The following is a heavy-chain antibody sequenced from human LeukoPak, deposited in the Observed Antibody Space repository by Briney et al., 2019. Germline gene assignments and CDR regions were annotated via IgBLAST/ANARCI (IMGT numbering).Heavy chain of an antibody. CDR3: ARDPGCSSTSCYTGGDY. Sequence: PGGSLRLSCATSGFPFSDFSMSWVRQAPGKGLEWISTTNSGGTSTYYAESVKGRFTISRDNSKNTLYLQMSSLRVEDTAVYYCARDPGCSSTSCYTGGDYWGQGTLVTVYS. V-gene: IGHV3-23*01. CDR1: GFPFSDFS. J-gene: IGHJ4*02. CDR2: TNSGGTST. D-gene: IGHD2-2*02.